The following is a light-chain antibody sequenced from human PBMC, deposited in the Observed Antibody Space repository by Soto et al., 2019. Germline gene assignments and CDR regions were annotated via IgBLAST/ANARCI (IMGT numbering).Light chain of an antibody. J-gene: IGLJ3*02. V-gene: IGLV2-8*01. CDR2: DVS. Sequence: QSVLTQPPSASGSPGQSVTFSCTGTSSDVGDNVSWYQQYPGKAPKLMIYDVSQRPSGVPDRFSGSKSGNTASLTVSGLQAEDEADYYCSSYAGSDNLMFGGGTQLTVL. CDR1: SSDVGDN. CDR3: SSYAGSDNLM.